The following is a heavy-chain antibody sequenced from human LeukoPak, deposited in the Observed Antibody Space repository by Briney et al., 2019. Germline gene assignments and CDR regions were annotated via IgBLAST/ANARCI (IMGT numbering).Heavy chain of an antibody. V-gene: IGHV4-39*01. CDR2: LYYSGST. D-gene: IGHD3-9*01. CDR3: ARQSDDILTGYYLHY. Sequence: PSETLSLTCTVSGGSISSRSYYWGWIRQPPGKGLEWIGSLYYSGSTYYNPSLKSRVAISVDTSKNQFSLKLSSVTAADTAVYYCARQSDDILTGYYLHYWGQGNLVTVSS. J-gene: IGHJ4*02. CDR1: GGSISSRSYY.